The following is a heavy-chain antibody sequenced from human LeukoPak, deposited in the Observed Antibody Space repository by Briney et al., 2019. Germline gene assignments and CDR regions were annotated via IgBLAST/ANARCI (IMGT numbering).Heavy chain of an antibody. Sequence: GGSLRLSCAASGFTFSSYSMNWVRQAPGKGLEWVSSISSSSSYIYYADSVKGRFTISRDNAKNSLYLQMNSLRAEDTAVYYCARAIVGFDAFGIWGQGTMVTVSS. V-gene: IGHV3-21*01. D-gene: IGHD2-21*01. J-gene: IGHJ3*02. CDR3: ARAIVGFDAFGI. CDR1: GFTFSSYS. CDR2: ISSSSSYI.